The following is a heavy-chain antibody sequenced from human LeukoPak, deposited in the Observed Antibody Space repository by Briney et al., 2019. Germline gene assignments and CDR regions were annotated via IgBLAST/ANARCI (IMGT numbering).Heavy chain of an antibody. CDR1: GGSISSSSYY. CDR2: IYYSGST. V-gene: IGHV4-39*07. D-gene: IGHD5-24*01. J-gene: IGHJ4*02. Sequence: SETLSLTCTVSGGSISSSSYYWGWIRQPPGKGLEWIGSIYYSGSTYYNPSLKSRVTISVDTSKNQFSLKLSSVTAADTAVYYCARSAVEMATTIDYWGQGTLVTVSS. CDR3: ARSAVEMATTIDY.